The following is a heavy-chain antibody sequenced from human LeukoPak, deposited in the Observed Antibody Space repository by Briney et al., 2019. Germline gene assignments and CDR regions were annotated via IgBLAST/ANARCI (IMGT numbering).Heavy chain of an antibody. J-gene: IGHJ4*02. V-gene: IGHV3-33*03. CDR2: IWYDGSNK. D-gene: IGHD6-13*01. Sequence: PGTSLRLSCAASGFTFSSYGMHWVRQAPGKGLEWVAVIWYDGSNKCYADSVKGRFTIPRDNSKNTLYLQMNSLRAEDTAVYYCAKDHSSSWSNFDYWGQGTLVTVSS. CDR1: GFTFSSYG. CDR3: AKDHSSSWSNFDY.